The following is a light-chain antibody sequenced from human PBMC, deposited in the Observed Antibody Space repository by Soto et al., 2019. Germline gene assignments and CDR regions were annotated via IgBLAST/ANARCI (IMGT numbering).Light chain of an antibody. V-gene: IGKV3-20*01. CDR2: SAS. Sequence: EIVLTQSPGTLSLSPGERVTLSCRASQSVSSNYLAWYQQKPGQAPRLLISSASSRATGIPDRFSGSGSGTDFPLTSTRLEPEDFAVYYCEQYGGSPRVTFGGGTKVELK. CDR1: QSVSSNY. CDR3: EQYGGSPRVT. J-gene: IGKJ4*01.